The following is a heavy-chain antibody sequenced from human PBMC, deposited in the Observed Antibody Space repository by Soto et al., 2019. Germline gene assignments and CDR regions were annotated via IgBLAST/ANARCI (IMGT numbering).Heavy chain of an antibody. D-gene: IGHD3-3*01. V-gene: IGHV1-46*03. Sequence: QVQLVQSGAEVKKPGASVKVSCKASGYTFTSYYMHWVRQAPGQGLEWMGIINPSGGSTSYAQKFQGRVTMTRDTSTSTVYMELSSLRSEDTAVYYCARDGVLRFLEWFFEYYYMDVWGKGTTVTVSS. CDR3: ARDGVLRFLEWFFEYYYMDV. CDR2: INPSGGST. J-gene: IGHJ6*03. CDR1: GYTFTSYY.